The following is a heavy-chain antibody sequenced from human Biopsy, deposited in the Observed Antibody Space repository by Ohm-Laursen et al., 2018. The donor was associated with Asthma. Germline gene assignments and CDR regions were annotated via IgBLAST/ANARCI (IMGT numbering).Heavy chain of an antibody. V-gene: IGHV3-30*03. CDR3: ARTFHFWSPYHAEHYQL. CDR1: GFSFNSYG. CDR2: MSFDGRQT. J-gene: IGHJ1*01. Sequence: SLRLSCAASGFSFNSYGMHWVRQAPGKGLEWVAVMSFDGRQTYYADSVKGRFTISRDNFKRTLYLQMNSLRAEDAAVYYCARTFHFWSPYHAEHYQLWGQGTLVTVSS. D-gene: IGHD3-3*02.